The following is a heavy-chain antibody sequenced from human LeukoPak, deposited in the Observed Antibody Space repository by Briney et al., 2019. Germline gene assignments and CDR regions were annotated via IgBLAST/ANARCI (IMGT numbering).Heavy chain of an antibody. V-gene: IGHV4-4*07. CDR2: IQTSGST. Sequence: SETLSLTCTFSGGSISSYYWSWIRQPAGKGLEWLGRIQTSGSTNYNPSLKSRVTMSVDTTKNQVSLKLSSVTAADTAVYYCARDLYYYGSGSYPQFVYWGQGTLVTVSS. CDR3: ARDLYYYGSGSYPQFVY. CDR1: GGSISSYY. J-gene: IGHJ4*02. D-gene: IGHD3-10*01.